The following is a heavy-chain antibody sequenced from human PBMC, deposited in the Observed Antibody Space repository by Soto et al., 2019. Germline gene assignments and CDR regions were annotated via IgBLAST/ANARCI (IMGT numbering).Heavy chain of an antibody. J-gene: IGHJ4*02. CDR1: GGSISSSSYY. D-gene: IGHD3-9*01. V-gene: IGHV4-39*01. CDR2: IYYSGST. CDR3: AGTSFYDILAYIDF. Sequence: LSLTCTVSGGSISSSSYYWGWIRQPPGKGLEWIGSIYYSGSTYYNPSLKSRVTISVDTSKIQFSLKLSSVTAADTAVYYCAGTSFYDILAYIDFWGQGILVTVFS.